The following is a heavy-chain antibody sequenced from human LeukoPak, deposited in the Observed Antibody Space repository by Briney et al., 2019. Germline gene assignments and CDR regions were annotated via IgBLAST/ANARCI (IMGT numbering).Heavy chain of an antibody. CDR3: ARESSMVRGVPDY. CDR2: IVVGSGNT. V-gene: IGHV1-58*01. Sequence: ASVKVSCKASGFTFTSSAVQWVRQARGQRLEWIGWIVVGSGNTNYAQKFQERVTITRDMSTSTAYMELSSLRSEDTAVYYCARESSMVRGVPDYWGQGTLVTVSS. D-gene: IGHD3-10*01. CDR1: GFTFTSSA. J-gene: IGHJ4*02.